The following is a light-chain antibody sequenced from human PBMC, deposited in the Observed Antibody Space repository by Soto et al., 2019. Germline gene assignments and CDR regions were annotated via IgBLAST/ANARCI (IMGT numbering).Light chain of an antibody. CDR3: QQRSNWPPT. J-gene: IGKJ4*01. V-gene: IGKV3-11*01. CDR2: DAS. CDR1: QSVSSY. Sequence: EIVLTQSPATLSLSPGERATLSCRASQSVSSYLAWYQQKRGQAPRLLIYDASNRATGVPARFSGSGSGTDFTLTISSLEAEAFAVYYCQQRSNWPPTFGGGTKVEIK.